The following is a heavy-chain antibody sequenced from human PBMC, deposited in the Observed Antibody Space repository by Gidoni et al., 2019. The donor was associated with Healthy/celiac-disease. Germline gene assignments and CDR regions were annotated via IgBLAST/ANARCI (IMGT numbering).Heavy chain of an antibody. D-gene: IGHD3-10*01. CDR3: AKGRYYYGSGSYPGGIDP. V-gene: IGHV3-9*01. CDR1: GVTFEDYA. Sequence: EVQLVESGGGLVQPGRSLRLSCAASGVTFEDYAMHWVRQAPGEGLEWVSGSSWNSGSIGYADSVKGRFTISRDNAKNSLYLQMNSLRAEDTALYYCAKGRYYYGSGSYPGGIDPWGQGTLVTVSS. J-gene: IGHJ5*02. CDR2: SSWNSGSI.